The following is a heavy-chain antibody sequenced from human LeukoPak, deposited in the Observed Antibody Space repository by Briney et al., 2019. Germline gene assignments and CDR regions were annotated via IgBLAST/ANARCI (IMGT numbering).Heavy chain of an antibody. D-gene: IGHD5-18*01. CDR1: GFTFSSYS. CDR3: ARVLYVDTAMVFDY. Sequence: GGSLRLSCAASGFTFSSYSMNWVRQAPGKGLDWVSSISSSSSYIYYADSVKGRCTIPRDNAKNSLYLQMNILRAEDTAVYYCARVLYVDTAMVFDYWGQGTLVTVSS. J-gene: IGHJ4*02. CDR2: ISSSSSYI. V-gene: IGHV3-21*01.